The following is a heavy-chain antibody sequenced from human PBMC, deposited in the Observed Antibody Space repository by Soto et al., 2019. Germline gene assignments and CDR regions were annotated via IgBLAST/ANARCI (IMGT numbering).Heavy chain of an antibody. J-gene: IGHJ3*02. CDR3: AKEAGITIFGVVIDDAFDI. V-gene: IGHV3-23*01. CDR2: ISGSGGST. Sequence: ASVKVSCKASGYTFSSYAMSWVRQAPGKGLEWVSAISGSGGSTYYADSVKGRFTISRDNSKNTLYLQMNSLRAEDTAVYYCAKEAGITIFGVVIDDAFDIWGQGTMVTVSS. CDR1: GYTFSSYA. D-gene: IGHD3-3*01.